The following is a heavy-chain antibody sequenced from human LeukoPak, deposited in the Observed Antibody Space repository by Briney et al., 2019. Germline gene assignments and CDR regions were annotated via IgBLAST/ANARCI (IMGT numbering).Heavy chain of an antibody. D-gene: IGHD3-3*01. J-gene: IGHJ5*02. CDR3: ARDQITIFGVVISWFDP. Sequence: GSSVKVSCKASGGTFSSYAISWVRQAPGQGLEWMGRIIPIFGTANYAQNFQGRVTITTDESTSTAYMELSSLRSEDTAVYYCARDQITIFGVVISWFDPWGQGTLVTVSS. CDR2: IIPIFGTA. V-gene: IGHV1-69*05. CDR1: GGTFSSYA.